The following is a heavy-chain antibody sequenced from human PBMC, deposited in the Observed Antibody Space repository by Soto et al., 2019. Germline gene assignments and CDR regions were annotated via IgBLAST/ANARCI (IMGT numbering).Heavy chain of an antibody. CDR1: GDTFSDYY. J-gene: IGHJ4*02. V-gene: IGHV1-46*01. D-gene: IGHD2-21*02. CDR3: ARGGHVVVVTAALDY. CDR2: VNPSGGHT. Sequence: QVQLMQSGAEVKKPGASVKVSCKASGDTFSDYYIHWVRQAPGQGLEWMGTVNPSGGHTTYSQHFLGRVTTTRATSTSTLLMELTSLTSEDTAVYYCARGGHVVVVTAALDYWGQGTLVTVSS.